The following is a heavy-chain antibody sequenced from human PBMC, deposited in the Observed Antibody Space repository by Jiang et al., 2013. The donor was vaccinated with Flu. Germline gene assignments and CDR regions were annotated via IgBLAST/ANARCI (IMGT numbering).Heavy chain of an antibody. D-gene: IGHD4-17*01. CDR1: GGSISSYY. Sequence: ETLSLTCTVSGGSISSYYWSWIRQPPGKGLEWIGYIYYSGSTNYNPSLKSRVTISVDTSKNQFSLKLSSVTAADTAVYYCARVISPVTTPFDYWGQGTLVTVSS. CDR3: ARVISPVTTPFDY. V-gene: IGHV4-59*01. J-gene: IGHJ4*02. CDR2: IYYSGST.